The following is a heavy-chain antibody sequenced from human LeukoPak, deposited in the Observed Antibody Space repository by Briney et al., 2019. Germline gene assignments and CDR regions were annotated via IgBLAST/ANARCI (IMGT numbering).Heavy chain of an antibody. CDR1: GFTFSHYG. CDR2: ISGTGGKT. Sequence: GGSLRLSCTASGFTFSHYGMSWVRQAPGKGLEWLSVISGTGGKTYYGDSVKGRFTISRDNSKNTLYLQMKSLRVDDSAVYFCAKDSGMITFGGIIALTPSDYWGQGVLVTVSS. D-gene: IGHD3-16*02. J-gene: IGHJ4*02. V-gene: IGHV3-23*01. CDR3: AKDSGMITFGGIIALTPSDY.